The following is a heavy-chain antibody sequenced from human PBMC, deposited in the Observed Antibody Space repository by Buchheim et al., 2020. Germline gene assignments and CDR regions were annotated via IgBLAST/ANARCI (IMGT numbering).Heavy chain of an antibody. Sequence: QVQLVQSGAEVKKPGSSVKVSCKASGGTFSSYAISWVRQAPGQGLEWMGRIIPILGIANYAQKFQGRVTITADKSTSTAYMELSSLRSEDTAVYYCARHVDTAMVTRYYYYGMDVWGQGTT. CDR2: IIPILGIA. V-gene: IGHV1-69*04. CDR1: GGTFSSYA. J-gene: IGHJ6*02. CDR3: ARHVDTAMVTRYYYYGMDV. D-gene: IGHD5-18*01.